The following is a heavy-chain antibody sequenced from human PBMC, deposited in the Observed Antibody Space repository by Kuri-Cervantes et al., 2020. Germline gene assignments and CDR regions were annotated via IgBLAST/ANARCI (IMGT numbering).Heavy chain of an antibody. J-gene: IGHJ4*02. CDR3: ARDGAYSSSWYVFDY. V-gene: IGHV3-48*04. Sequence: GESLKISCAASGFTFSSYAMSWVRQAPGKGLEWVSYISSSGSTKYYADSVKGRFTISRDNVKNSLYLQMNSLRAGDTAVYYCARDGAYSSSWYVFDYWGQGTLVTVSS. CDR2: ISSSGSTK. D-gene: IGHD6-13*01. CDR1: GFTFSSYA.